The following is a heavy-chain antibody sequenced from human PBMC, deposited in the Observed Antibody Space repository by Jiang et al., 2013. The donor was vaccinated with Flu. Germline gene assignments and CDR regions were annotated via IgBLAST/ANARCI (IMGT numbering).Heavy chain of an antibody. CDR3: ARDRRVGYYGEAWNYGMDV. J-gene: IGHJ6*04. V-gene: IGHV4-59*01. D-gene: IGHD3-10*01. CDR2: IYYSGST. Sequence: GPGLVKPSETLSLTCTVSGGSISSYYWSWIRQPPGKGLEWIGYIYYSGSTNYNPSLKSRVTISVDTSKNQFSLKLSSVTAADTAVYYCARDRRVGYYGEAWNYGMDVWGKGTTVTVSS. CDR1: GGSISSYY.